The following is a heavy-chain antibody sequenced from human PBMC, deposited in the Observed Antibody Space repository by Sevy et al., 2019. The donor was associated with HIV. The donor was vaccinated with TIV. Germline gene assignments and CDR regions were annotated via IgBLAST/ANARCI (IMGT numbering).Heavy chain of an antibody. CDR1: GGSISSSSYY. Sequence: SETLSLTCTVSGGSISSSSYYWGWIRQPPGKGLEWIGSIYYSGSTYYNPSLKSRVTISVDTSKNQFSLKLSSVTAADTAVYYCARIYNWNDVNAFDIWDQGTMVTVSS. V-gene: IGHV4-39*01. CDR3: ARIYNWNDVNAFDI. D-gene: IGHD1-20*01. CDR2: IYYSGST. J-gene: IGHJ3*02.